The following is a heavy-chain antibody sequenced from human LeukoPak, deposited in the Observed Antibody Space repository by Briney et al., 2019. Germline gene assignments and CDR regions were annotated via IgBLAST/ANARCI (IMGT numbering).Heavy chain of an antibody. CDR2: INSDGSST. J-gene: IGHJ3*02. CDR3: ARERANWGWVNAAFDI. Sequence: GGSLRLSCAASGFTFSSYWMHWVRQAPGKGLVWVSRINSDGSSTSYADSVKGRFTISRDNAKNTLYLQMNSLRAEDTAVYYCARERANWGWVNAAFDIWGQGTMVTVSS. V-gene: IGHV3-74*01. D-gene: IGHD7-27*01. CDR1: GFTFSSYW.